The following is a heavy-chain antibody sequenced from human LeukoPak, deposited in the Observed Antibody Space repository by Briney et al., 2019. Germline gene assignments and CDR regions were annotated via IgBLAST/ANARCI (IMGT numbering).Heavy chain of an antibody. CDR3: ARDWFGYSYGTYYYYYYMDV. V-gene: IGHV1-2*02. Sequence: GASVKVSCKASGGTFSSYAINWVRQAPGQGLEWMGWINPNSGGTNYAQKFQGRVTMTRDTSISTAYMELSRLRSDDTAVYYCARDWFGYSYGTYYYYYYMDVWGKGTTVTVSS. CDR1: GGTFSSYA. D-gene: IGHD5-18*01. J-gene: IGHJ6*03. CDR2: INPNSGGT.